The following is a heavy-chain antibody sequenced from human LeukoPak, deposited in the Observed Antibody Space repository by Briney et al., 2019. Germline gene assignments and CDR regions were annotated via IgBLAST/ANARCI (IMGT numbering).Heavy chain of an antibody. CDR2: IDHSGST. CDR3: ARHSAHSSTNDAFDM. CDR1: GGSISSYY. D-gene: IGHD6-13*01. Sequence: SETLSLTCTVSGGSISSYYWSWIRQPPGKGLEWIGEIDHSGSTNYNPSLKSRVAISIDTSKNQFSLKLTSVTAADTAVYYCARHSAHSSTNDAFDMWGQGTLVIVSS. V-gene: IGHV4-59*08. J-gene: IGHJ3*02.